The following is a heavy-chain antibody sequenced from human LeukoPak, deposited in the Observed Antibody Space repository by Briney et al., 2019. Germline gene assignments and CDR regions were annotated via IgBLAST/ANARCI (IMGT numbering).Heavy chain of an antibody. Sequence: GASVKVSCKASGYTFTRYGFSWVRQAPGQGLEWMGWISAYNGNTNYAQNLQGRVTMTTDTSTSTAYMELRSLRSDDTAVHYCARAGYDILTLAPDPANDYWGQGTLVTVSS. CDR2: ISAYNGNT. J-gene: IGHJ4*02. D-gene: IGHD3-9*01. CDR1: GYTFTRYG. CDR3: ARAGYDILTLAPDPANDY. V-gene: IGHV1-18*01.